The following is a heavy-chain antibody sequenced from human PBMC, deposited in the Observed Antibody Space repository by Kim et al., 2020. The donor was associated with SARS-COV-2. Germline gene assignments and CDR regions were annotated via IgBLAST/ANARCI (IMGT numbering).Heavy chain of an antibody. J-gene: IGHJ4*01. V-gene: IGHV4-61*01. CDR2: IYYSGST. Sequence: SETLSLTCTVSGGSVSSGSYYWSWIRQPPGKGLEWIGYIYYSGSTNYNPSLKSRVTISVDTSKNQFSLKLSSVTAADTAVYYCARDTVATVGATSSFDY. D-gene: IGHD1-26*01. CDR3: ARDTVATVGATSSFDY. CDR1: GGSVSSGSYY.